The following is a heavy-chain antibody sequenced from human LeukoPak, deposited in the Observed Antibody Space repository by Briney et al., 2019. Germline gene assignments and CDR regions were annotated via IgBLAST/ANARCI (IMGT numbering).Heavy chain of an antibody. CDR3: ARDGGYCSGGSCYHSFDY. D-gene: IGHD2-15*01. Sequence: SETLSLTCSVSGGSISSSSYFWGWIRQPPGKGLEWIASVHYTGSTYYNPSLKSRVTISVDASKNQFSLKVSSVTAADTAVYYCARDGGYCSGGSCYHSFDYWGQGTLVTVSS. V-gene: IGHV4-39*02. J-gene: IGHJ4*02. CDR1: GGSISSSSYF. CDR2: VHYTGST.